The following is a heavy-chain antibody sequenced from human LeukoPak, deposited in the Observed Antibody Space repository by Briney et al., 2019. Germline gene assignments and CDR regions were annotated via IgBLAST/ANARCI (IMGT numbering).Heavy chain of an antibody. Sequence: GGSLRLSCAASGFTFSSYAMSWVRQAPGKGLEWVSAISGSGGSTYYADSMKGRFTISRDNSKNTLYLQMNSLRAEDTAVYYCAKDLSIAVAPYDAFDIWGQGTMVTVSS. CDR2: ISGSGGST. CDR1: GFTFSSYA. D-gene: IGHD6-19*01. V-gene: IGHV3-23*01. J-gene: IGHJ3*02. CDR3: AKDLSIAVAPYDAFDI.